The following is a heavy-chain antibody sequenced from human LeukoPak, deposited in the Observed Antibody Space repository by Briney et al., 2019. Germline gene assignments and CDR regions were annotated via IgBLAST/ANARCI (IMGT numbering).Heavy chain of an antibody. CDR2: ISWNSGSI. CDR1: GFTYDDYD. V-gene: IGHV3-9*01. Sequence: GRSLRLSCAASGFTYDDYDMHWVRQAPGKGLEWVSSISWNSGSIGYADSVQGRFTISRDNAQNSLYLQMNSLRPEDTALYYCAKDILRLGSGWTPRRAFDIWGQGTMVTVSS. J-gene: IGHJ3*02. D-gene: IGHD6-19*01. CDR3: AKDILRLGSGWTPRRAFDI.